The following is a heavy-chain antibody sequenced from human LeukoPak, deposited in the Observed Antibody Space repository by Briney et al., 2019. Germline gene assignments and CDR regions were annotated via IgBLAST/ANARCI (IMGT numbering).Heavy chain of an antibody. CDR3: AKKEVYCGGDCFDY. CDR2: ISYDGSNK. CDR1: GFTFSGYG. Sequence: GGSLRLSCAASGFTFSGYGMHWVRQAAGKGLEWVAVISYDGSNKYYGDSVKGRFTISRDNSKTTLYLQMNSLRADDTAVYYCAKKEVYCGGDCFDYWGQGTLVTVSS. D-gene: IGHD2-21*01. J-gene: IGHJ4*02. V-gene: IGHV3-30*18.